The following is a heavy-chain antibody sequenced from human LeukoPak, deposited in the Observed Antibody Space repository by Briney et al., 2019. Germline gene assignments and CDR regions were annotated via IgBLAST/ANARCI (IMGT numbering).Heavy chain of an antibody. J-gene: IGHJ5*02. Sequence: KPSETLSLTCTVSGGSISSYYWSWIRQPPGKGLEWIGYIYYSGSTNYNPSLKSRVTISVDTSKNQFSLKLSSVTAADTAVYYCAREQDDPLGWFDPWGQGTLVTVSS. D-gene: IGHD3-16*01. CDR1: GGSISSYY. CDR3: AREQDDPLGWFDP. CDR2: IYYSGST. V-gene: IGHV4-59*01.